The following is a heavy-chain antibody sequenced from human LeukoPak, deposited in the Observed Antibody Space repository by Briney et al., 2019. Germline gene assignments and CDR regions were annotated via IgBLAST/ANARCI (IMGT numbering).Heavy chain of an antibody. D-gene: IGHD3-22*01. CDR2: ISGSGGST. CDR1: GFTFSTYA. J-gene: IGHJ6*02. V-gene: IGHV3-23*01. Sequence: HPGGSLRLSCAASGFTFSTYAMSWVRQAPGKGLEWVSTISGSGGSTYYADSVKGRFTISRDNANNSLYLLVNGLRDDDTAVYYCARKPNYYRSFNYGMDVRGQGTTVTVSS. CDR3: ARKPNYYRSFNYGMDV.